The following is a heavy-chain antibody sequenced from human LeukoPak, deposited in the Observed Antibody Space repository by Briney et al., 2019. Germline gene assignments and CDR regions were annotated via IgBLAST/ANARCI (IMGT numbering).Heavy chain of an antibody. CDR3: ATGNYDFWSGYYCVHY. CDR2: FDPEDGET. Sequence: ASVKVSCKVSGYTLTELSTHWVRQAPGKGLEWMGGFDPEDGETIYAQKFQGRVTMTEDTSTDTAYMELSSLRSEDTAVYYCATGNYDFWSGYYCVHYWGQGTLVTVSS. D-gene: IGHD3-3*01. J-gene: IGHJ4*02. V-gene: IGHV1-24*01. CDR1: GYTLTELS.